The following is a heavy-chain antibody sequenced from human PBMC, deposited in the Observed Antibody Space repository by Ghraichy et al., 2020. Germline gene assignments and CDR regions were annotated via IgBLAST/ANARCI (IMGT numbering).Heavy chain of an antibody. CDR1: GFTFSSYS. CDR3: ARDPNLFVYFDH. D-gene: IGHD2-21*01. J-gene: IGHJ4*02. CDR2: ISSSSSYI. V-gene: IGHV3-21*01. Sequence: SCAASGFTFSSYSMNWVRQAPGKGLEWVSSISSSSSYIYYADSVKGRFTLSRDNAKNSLYLQMSSLRAEDTAVYYCARDPNLFVYFDHWGQGTLVTVSS.